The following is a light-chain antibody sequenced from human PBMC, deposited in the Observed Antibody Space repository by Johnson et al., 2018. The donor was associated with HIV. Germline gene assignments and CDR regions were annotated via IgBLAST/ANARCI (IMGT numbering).Light chain of an antibody. CDR2: ENN. J-gene: IGLJ1*01. CDR1: SSNIGNNY. V-gene: IGLV1-51*02. CDR3: ATWDSNLSAYV. Sequence: QSVLTQPPSVSAAPGQKVTISCSGSSSNIGNNYVSWYQRLPGTAPKLLIYENNKRPSGIPGRFSGSTSDTSCILGITGLLSGDEADYYCATWDSNLSAYVFGTGTKVTVL.